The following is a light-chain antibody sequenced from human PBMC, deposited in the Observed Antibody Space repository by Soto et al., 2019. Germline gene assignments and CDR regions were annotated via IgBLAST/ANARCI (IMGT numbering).Light chain of an antibody. J-gene: IGKJ5*01. CDR2: DAS. CDR1: HSITTY. V-gene: IGKV1-39*01. CDR3: QQSYSTSIS. Sequence: DIQMTQSPSSLSASVGDRVTITCRTSHSITTYLNWYQQKQGNAPRLLIYDASTLESGVPSRFSGSGSGTDFTLTISSLQPEDFATYYCQQSYSTSISFGQGTRLEIK.